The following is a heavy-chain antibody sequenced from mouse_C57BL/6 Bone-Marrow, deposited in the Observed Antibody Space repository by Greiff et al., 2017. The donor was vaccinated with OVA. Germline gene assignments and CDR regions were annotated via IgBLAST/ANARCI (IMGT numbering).Heavy chain of an antibody. CDR2: LDPSDSYT. D-gene: IGHD1-1*01. Sequence: QVQLQQPGAELVKPGASVKLSCKASGYTFTSYWMQWVKQRPGQGLEWIGELDPSDSYTNYNQKFKGKATLTVDTSSSTAYMQLSSLTSEDSAVYYCAREGSPYGSSSAWFAYWGQGTLVTVSA. V-gene: IGHV1-50*01. CDR1: GYTFTSYW. J-gene: IGHJ3*01. CDR3: AREGSPYGSSSAWFAY.